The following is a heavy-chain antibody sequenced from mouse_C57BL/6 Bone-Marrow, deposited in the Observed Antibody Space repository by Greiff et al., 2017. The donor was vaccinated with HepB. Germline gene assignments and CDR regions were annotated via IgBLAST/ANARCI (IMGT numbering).Heavy chain of an antibody. J-gene: IGHJ1*03. CDR1: GYSITSGYY. CDR3: ARDGITTVVDWYFDV. V-gene: IGHV3-6*01. D-gene: IGHD1-1*01. CDR2: ISYDGSN. Sequence: EVQLQQSGPGLVKPSQSLSLTCSVTGYSITSGYYWNWIRQFPGNKLEWMGYISYDGSNNYNPSLKNRISITRDTSKNQFFLKLNSVTTEDTATYYCARDGITTVVDWYFDVWGTGTTVTVSS.